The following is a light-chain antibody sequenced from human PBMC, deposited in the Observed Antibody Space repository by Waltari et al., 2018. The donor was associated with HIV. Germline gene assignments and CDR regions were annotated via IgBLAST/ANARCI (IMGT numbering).Light chain of an antibody. Sequence: EIVLTQSPGTLSLSPGERATISCRASQSVSSSYLAWYQQKPGQAPRLLIYGASSRATGIPDRFSGGGSVTDFTLTISRLEPEDFAVYYCQQYGGSPRVTFGQGTRLEIK. CDR3: QQYGGSPRVT. V-gene: IGKV3-20*01. CDR1: QSVSSSY. CDR2: GAS. J-gene: IGKJ5*01.